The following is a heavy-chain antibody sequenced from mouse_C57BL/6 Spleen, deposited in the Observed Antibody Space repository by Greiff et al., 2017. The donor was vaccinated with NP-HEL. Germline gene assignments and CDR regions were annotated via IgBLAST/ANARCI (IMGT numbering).Heavy chain of an antibody. V-gene: IGHV1-53*01. J-gene: IGHJ2*01. CDR2: INPSNGGT. D-gene: IGHD1-1*01. Sequence: QVQLKQSGTELVKPGASVKLSCKASGYTFTSYWMHWVKQRPGQGLEWIGNINPSNGGTNYNEKFKSKATLTVDKSSSTAYMQLSSLTSEDSAVYYCARQDTVVAPYFDYWGQGTTLTVSS. CDR1: GYTFTSYW. CDR3: ARQDTVVAPYFDY.